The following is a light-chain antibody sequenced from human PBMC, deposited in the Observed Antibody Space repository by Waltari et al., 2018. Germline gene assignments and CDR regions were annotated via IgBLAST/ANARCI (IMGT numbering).Light chain of an antibody. Sequence: QSVLTQPPSASGTPGQRVTIPCSGSSSNIGSNTVNWYQQLPGTAPKLLIYSNNQRPSGVPDRFSGSKSGTSASLAISGLQSEDEADYYCAAWDDSLGWVFGGGTKLTVL. CDR3: AAWDDSLGWV. CDR2: SNN. CDR1: SSNIGSNT. V-gene: IGLV1-44*01. J-gene: IGLJ3*02.